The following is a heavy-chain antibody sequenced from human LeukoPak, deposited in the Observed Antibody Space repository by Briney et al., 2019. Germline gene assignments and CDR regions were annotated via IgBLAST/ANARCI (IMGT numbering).Heavy chain of an antibody. V-gene: IGHV3-21*01. D-gene: IGHD3-10*01. CDR2: ISSSSSYI. J-gene: IGHJ4*01. CDR3: ARDQGTLFGELLSEDY. Sequence: GGSLRLSCSASGFTFSSYSMNWVRQAPGKGLEWVSSISSSSSYIYYADSVKGRFTISRDNAKNSLYLQMNSLRAEDTAVYYCARDQGTLFGELLSEDYWGPGTLVTVSS. CDR1: GFTFSSYS.